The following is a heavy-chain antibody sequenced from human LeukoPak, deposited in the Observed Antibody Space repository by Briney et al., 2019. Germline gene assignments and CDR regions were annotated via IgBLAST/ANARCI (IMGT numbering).Heavy chain of an antibody. D-gene: IGHD6-19*01. CDR1: GGSISSYY. V-gene: IGHV4-4*07. CDR2: IYTSGST. CDR3: ARDLRRSVVAGTYYYYYGMDV. Sequence: SETLSLTCTVSGGSISSYYWSWIRQPAGKGLEWIGRIYTSGSTNYNPSLKSRVTMSVDTSKIQFSLKLSSVTAADTAVYYCARDLRRSVVAGTYYYYYGMDVWGQGTTVTVSS. J-gene: IGHJ6*02.